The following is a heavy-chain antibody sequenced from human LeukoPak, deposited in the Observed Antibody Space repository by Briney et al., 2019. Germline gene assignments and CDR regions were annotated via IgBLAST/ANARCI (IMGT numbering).Heavy chain of an antibody. CDR2: ISSSGSTI. D-gene: IGHD6-13*01. CDR3: ARHGPYSSSWYVGIRGNWFDP. CDR1: GITFSDYY. V-gene: IGHV3-11*04. Sequence: PGGSLRLSCAASGITFSDYYMSWIRQAPGKGLEWVSYISSSGSTIYYADSVKGRFTISRDNAKNSLYLQMNSLRAEDTAVYYCARHGPYSSSWYVGIRGNWFDPWGQGTLVTVSS. J-gene: IGHJ5*02.